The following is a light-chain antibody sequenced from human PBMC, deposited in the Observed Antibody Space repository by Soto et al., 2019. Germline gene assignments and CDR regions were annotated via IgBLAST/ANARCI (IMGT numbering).Light chain of an antibody. Sequence: DIQMTQSPSSLSASVGDRVTITCRASQSISTYLNWYQQKPGKAPKLLIYAASNLQSGVPSSFSVSGSGTDFTLTISSLQPEDFATYYCQQSFITPRTVGQGTMVDIK. V-gene: IGKV1-39*01. CDR2: AAS. J-gene: IGKJ2*01. CDR3: QQSFITPRT. CDR1: QSISTY.